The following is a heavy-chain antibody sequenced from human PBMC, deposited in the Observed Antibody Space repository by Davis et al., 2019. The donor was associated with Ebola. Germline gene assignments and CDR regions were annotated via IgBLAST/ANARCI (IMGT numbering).Heavy chain of an antibody. J-gene: IGHJ6*02. D-gene: IGHD6-13*01. CDR1: GFTFSSYE. CDR3: ARDGTAAAANPKGPYYYYYGMDV. CDR2: ISSSGSTI. Sequence: GGSLRLSCAASGFTFSSYEMNWVRQAPGKGLEWVSYISSSGSTIYYADSVKGRFTISRDNAKNSLYLQMNSLRDEDTAVYYCARDGTAAAANPKGPYYYYYGMDVWGQGTTVTVSS. V-gene: IGHV3-48*03.